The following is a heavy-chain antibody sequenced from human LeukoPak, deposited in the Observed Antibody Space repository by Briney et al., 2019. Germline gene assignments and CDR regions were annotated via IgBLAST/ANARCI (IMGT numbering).Heavy chain of an antibody. V-gene: IGHV3-30*18. D-gene: IGHD2/OR15-2a*01. CDR2: ISYDGSNK. Sequence: PGRSLRLSCAASGFTLSSYGMHWVRQAPGKGLEWVAVISYDGSNKYYADSVKGRFTISRDNSKNTLYLQMNSLRAEDTAVYYCAKDSWGTTNNYFDYWGQGTLVTVSS. CDR1: GFTLSSYG. CDR3: AKDSWGTTNNYFDY. J-gene: IGHJ4*02.